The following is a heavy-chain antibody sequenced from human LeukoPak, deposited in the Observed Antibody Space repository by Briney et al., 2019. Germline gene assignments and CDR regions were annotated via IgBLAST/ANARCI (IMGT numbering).Heavy chain of an antibody. Sequence: PSETLSLTCTVSGGSITGYRWSWIRQPPGEGLEWIGYIYSSETTEYKPSLKSRVTISADTSKNQYSLKLTSVTAADTAIYYCARRNDFDIWGQGTMVTVSS. J-gene: IGHJ3*02. CDR2: IYSSETT. CDR3: ARRNDFDI. CDR1: GGSITGYR. V-gene: IGHV4-4*08.